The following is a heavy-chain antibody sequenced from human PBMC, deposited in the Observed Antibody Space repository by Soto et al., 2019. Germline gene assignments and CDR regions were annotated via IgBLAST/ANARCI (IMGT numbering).Heavy chain of an antibody. CDR2: INHSGST. J-gene: IGHJ6*03. D-gene: IGHD3-10*01. CDR3: ARTYGSGSYRARYYYYMDV. V-gene: IGHV4-34*01. CDR1: GGSFSGYY. Sequence: SETLSLTCAVYGGSFSGYYWSWIRQPPGKGLEWIGEINHSGSTNYNPSLKSRVTMSVDTSKNQFSLKLSSVTAADTAVYYCARTYGSGSYRARYYYYMDVWGKGTTVTVSS.